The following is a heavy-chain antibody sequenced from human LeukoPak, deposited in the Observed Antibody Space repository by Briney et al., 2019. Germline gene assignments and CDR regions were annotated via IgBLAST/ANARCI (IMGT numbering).Heavy chain of an antibody. D-gene: IGHD2/OR15-2a*01. J-gene: IGHJ4*02. Sequence: PGGSLRLSCAASGFTFDDYAMHWVRQAPGKGLEWVSGISWNSGSIGYADSVKGRFTISKDNAKSTVYLQMNSLRAEDTAVYYCVSFYETYWGRGTLVTVSS. CDR1: GFTFDDYA. CDR2: ISWNSGSI. CDR3: VSFYETY. V-gene: IGHV3-9*01.